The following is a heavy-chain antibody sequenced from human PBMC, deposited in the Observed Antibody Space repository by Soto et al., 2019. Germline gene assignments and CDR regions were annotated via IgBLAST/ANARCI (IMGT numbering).Heavy chain of an antibody. J-gene: IGHJ4*02. Sequence: QVQLVESGGGVVQPGRSLRLSCAASGFTFSSYAMHWVRQAPGKGLEWVAVISYDGSNKYYADSVKGRFTISRDNSKNTMYLQMNILRAEDTAVYYCASAPRRMQQQIDYWGQGTLVTVSS. CDR1: GFTFSSYA. V-gene: IGHV3-30-3*01. CDR3: ASAPRRMQQQIDY. CDR2: ISYDGSNK. D-gene: IGHD6-13*01.